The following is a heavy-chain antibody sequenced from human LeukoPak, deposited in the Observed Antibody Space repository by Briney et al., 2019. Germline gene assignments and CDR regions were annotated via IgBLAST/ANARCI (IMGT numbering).Heavy chain of an antibody. CDR3: ASTRTAMAHFDY. CDR1: GYTFTGYY. Sequence: VASVKVSCKASGYTFTGYYIHWVRQAPGQGLEWMGWINPNSGGTNYAQKFQGRVTMTRDTSISTAYMELSRLRSDDTAVYYCASTRTAMAHFDYWGQGTLVTVSS. CDR2: INPNSGGT. J-gene: IGHJ4*02. D-gene: IGHD5-18*01. V-gene: IGHV1-2*02.